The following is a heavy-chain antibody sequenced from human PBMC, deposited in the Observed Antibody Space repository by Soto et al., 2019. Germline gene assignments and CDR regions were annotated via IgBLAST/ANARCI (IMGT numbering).Heavy chain of an antibody. CDR2: ISSSSSYT. Sequence: QVQLVESGGGLVKPGGSLRLSCAASGFTFSDYYMSWIRQAPGKGLEWVSYISSSSSYTNYADSVKGRVTISRDNAKNSLYLQMNSLRAEDTAVYYCAREDIVVVPAAYYYYYGMDVWGQGTTVTVSS. J-gene: IGHJ6*02. CDR3: AREDIVVVPAAYYYYYGMDV. D-gene: IGHD2-2*01. CDR1: GFTFSDYY. V-gene: IGHV3-11*05.